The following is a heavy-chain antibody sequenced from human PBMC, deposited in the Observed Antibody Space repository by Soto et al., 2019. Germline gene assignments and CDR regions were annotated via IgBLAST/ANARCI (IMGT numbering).Heavy chain of an antibody. CDR1: GGSISSYY. V-gene: IGHV4-59*01. Sequence: SETLSLTCTVSGGSISSYYWSWIRQPPGKGLEWIGYIYYSGSTNYNPSLKSRVTISVDTSKNQFSLKLSSVTAADTAVYYCASIAAAGTGDYWGQGTLVTV. D-gene: IGHD6-13*01. CDR3: ASIAAAGTGDY. CDR2: IYYSGST. J-gene: IGHJ4*02.